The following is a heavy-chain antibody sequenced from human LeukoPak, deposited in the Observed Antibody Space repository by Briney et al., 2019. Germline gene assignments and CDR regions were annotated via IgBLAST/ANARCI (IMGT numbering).Heavy chain of an antibody. Sequence: PGGSLRLSCAASGFTFSSYAMHWVRQALGKGLEWVAVISYDGSNKYYADSVKGRFTISRDNSKNTLYLQMNSLRAEDTAVYYCARGAAPFSVDYWGQGTLVTVSS. CDR3: ARGAAPFSVDY. D-gene: IGHD6-25*01. V-gene: IGHV3-30-3*01. CDR2: ISYDGSNK. CDR1: GFTFSSYA. J-gene: IGHJ4*02.